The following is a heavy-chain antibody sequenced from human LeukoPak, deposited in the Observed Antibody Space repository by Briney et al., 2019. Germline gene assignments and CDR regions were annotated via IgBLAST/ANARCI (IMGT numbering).Heavy chain of an antibody. D-gene: IGHD3-10*01. Sequence: GGSLRLSCAASEFSFGSNYMTWVRQAPGKGLEWVSLIYSGGSTYYADSVKGRFTISRDNSKNTLYLQMNSLRVEDSAVYYCATERPDSRVLDYWGQGLVVTVSS. CDR2: IYSGGST. CDR3: ATERPDSRVLDY. V-gene: IGHV3-66*01. CDR1: EFSFGSNY. J-gene: IGHJ4*02.